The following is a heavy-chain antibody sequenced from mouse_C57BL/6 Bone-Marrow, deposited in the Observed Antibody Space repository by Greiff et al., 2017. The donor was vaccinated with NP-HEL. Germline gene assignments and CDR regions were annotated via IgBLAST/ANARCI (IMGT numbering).Heavy chain of an antibody. D-gene: IGHD1-1*01. CDR3: ASYYYGSSPYYYAMDY. CDR1: GYTFTSYW. CDR2: IDPSDSYT. J-gene: IGHJ4*01. V-gene: IGHV1-50*01. Sequence: QQSCKASGYTFTSYWMQWVKQRPGQGLELIGEIDPSDSYTNYNQKFKGKATLTVDTSSSTAYMQLSSLTSEDSAVYYCASYYYGSSPYYYAMDYWGQGTSVTVSS.